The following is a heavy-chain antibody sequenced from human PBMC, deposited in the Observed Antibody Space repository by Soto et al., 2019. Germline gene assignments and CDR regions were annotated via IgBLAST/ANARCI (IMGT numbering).Heavy chain of an antibody. Sequence: PGGSLRLSCAASGFTFSSYGVHWVRQAPGKGLEWVAVIWYDGSNKYYADSVKGRFTISRDNSKNTLYLQMNSLRAEDTAVYYCARDVTGPGGANPYYYYGMDVWGQGTTVTVSS. V-gene: IGHV3-33*01. CDR1: GFTFSSYG. CDR3: ARDVTGPGGANPYYYYGMDV. J-gene: IGHJ6*02. CDR2: IWYDGSNK. D-gene: IGHD3-10*01.